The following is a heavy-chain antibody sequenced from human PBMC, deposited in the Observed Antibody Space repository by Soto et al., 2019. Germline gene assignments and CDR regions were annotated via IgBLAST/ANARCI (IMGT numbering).Heavy chain of an antibody. J-gene: IGHJ6*02. CDR3: ARHRTSMDV. V-gene: IGHV4-59*05. CDR1: GGSISGYY. CDR2: IYYSGST. Sequence: PSETLSLTCTVSGGSISGYYWSWIRQPPGKGLEWIGSIYYSGSTYYNPSLKSRVTISVDTSRNQFSLKLSSVTAADTAVYYCARHRTSMDVWGQGTTVTVSS.